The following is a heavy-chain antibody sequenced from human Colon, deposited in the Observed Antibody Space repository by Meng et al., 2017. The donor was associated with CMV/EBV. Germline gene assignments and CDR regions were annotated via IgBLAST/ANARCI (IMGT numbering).Heavy chain of an antibody. V-gene: IGHV1-2*02. J-gene: IGHJ4*02. Sequence: CKASGYTFTHYFIPWVRQAPGQGLEWMGWIDPSSGDTNFAQNCQGMVSMTRDTSITTAHMELTSLTSDDTARYYCAREGISTPSAADSWGQGTLVTVSS. D-gene: IGHD3-3*02. CDR2: IDPSSGDT. CDR3: AREGISTPSAADS. CDR1: GYTFTHYF.